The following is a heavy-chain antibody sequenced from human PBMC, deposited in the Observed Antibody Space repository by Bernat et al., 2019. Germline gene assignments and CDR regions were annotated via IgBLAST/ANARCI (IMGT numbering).Heavy chain of an antibody. Sequence: QVQLQQSGPGLVKPSQTLSLTCAISGDSVSSNSAAWNWIRQSPSRGLEWLGRTYYRSKWYNDYALSVKSRITINPDTSKNQFSLQLNSVTPEDTAVYYCAREQTKYSSGLVRTRRDAFDIWGQGTMVTVSS. V-gene: IGHV6-1*01. D-gene: IGHD6-19*01. CDR2: TYYRSKWYN. J-gene: IGHJ3*02. CDR3: AREQTKYSSGLVRTRRDAFDI. CDR1: GDSVSSNSAA.